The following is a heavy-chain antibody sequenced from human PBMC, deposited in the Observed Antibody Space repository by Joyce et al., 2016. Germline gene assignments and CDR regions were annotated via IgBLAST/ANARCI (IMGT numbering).Heavy chain of an antibody. V-gene: IGHV3-30*18. Sequence: QVQLVESGGGVVQPGRSLRLSCAASGFTFSNYAMHWVRQAPGKGLVWVAVISFDGNNRYYTDSVKGRFTISRDNSMNTLDLQMSSLRAEDTAVYYCAKDHLKELHFDYWGQGTLVTVSS. J-gene: IGHJ4*02. CDR2: ISFDGNNR. CDR1: GFTFSNYA. D-gene: IGHD1-26*01. CDR3: AKDHLKELHFDY.